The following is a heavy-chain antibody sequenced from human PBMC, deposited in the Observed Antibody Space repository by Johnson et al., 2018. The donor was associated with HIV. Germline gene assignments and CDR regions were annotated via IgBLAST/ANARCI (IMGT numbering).Heavy chain of an antibody. CDR2: RRRGTAI. CDR3: ARGEGRGAFDI. D-gene: IGHD3-10*01. Sequence: RRRGTAIYADSVKGRFTISRDNAKSSVILQMNSLRAEDTALYYCARGEGRGAFDIWGQGTMVTVSS. V-gene: IGHV3-11*01. J-gene: IGHJ3*02.